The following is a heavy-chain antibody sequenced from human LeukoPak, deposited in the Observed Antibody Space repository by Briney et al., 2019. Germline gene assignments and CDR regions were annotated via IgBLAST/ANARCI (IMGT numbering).Heavy chain of an antibody. CDR3: AKARYASSGYYYGY. CDR2: ISGSGGST. Sequence: PGGSLRLSCAASGFTFSSYVMSWVRQAPGKGLEWVSAISGSGGSTYYADSVKGRFTISRDNSKNTLYLQMNSLRAEDTAVYYCAKARYASSGYYYGYWGQGTLVTVSS. V-gene: IGHV3-23*01. J-gene: IGHJ4*02. D-gene: IGHD3-22*01. CDR1: GFTFSSYV.